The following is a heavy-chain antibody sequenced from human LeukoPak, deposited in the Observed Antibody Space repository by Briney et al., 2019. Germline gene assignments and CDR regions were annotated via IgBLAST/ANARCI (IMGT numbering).Heavy chain of an antibody. D-gene: IGHD1/OR15-1a*01. CDR1: GFTFSSYW. J-gene: IGHJ4*02. CDR3: LVTTRSRGFDY. V-gene: IGHV3-7*01. CDR2: IRQDGSVQ. Sequence: GGSLRLSCAASGFTFSSYWMSWVRQAPGKGLEWVANIRQDGSVQNYVDSVKGRFTISRDNPKNSVYLQMSRLRAEDTAVYYCLVTTRSRGFDYWGQGTLVTVSS.